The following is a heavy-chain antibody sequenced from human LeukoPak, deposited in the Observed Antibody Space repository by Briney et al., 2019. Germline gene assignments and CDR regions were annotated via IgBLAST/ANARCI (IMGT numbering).Heavy chain of an antibody. CDR3: ARALNPRRWSKHDAFDI. V-gene: IGHV3-30*04. CDR2: ISYDGSNK. J-gene: IGHJ3*02. D-gene: IGHD4-23*01. Sequence: GGSLRLSCAASGFTFSSYAMHWVRQAPGKGLEWVAVISYDGSNKYYADSVKGRFTISRDNSKNTLYLQMNSLRAEDTAVYYCARALNPRRWSKHDAFDIWGQGTMVTVSS. CDR1: GFTFSSYA.